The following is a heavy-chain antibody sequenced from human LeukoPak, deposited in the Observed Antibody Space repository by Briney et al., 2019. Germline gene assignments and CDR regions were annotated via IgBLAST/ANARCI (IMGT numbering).Heavy chain of an antibody. CDR3: ARDRPAYCGGDCYGAPGDY. V-gene: IGHV1-2*02. CDR2: INPNSGGT. Sequence: ASVTVSCKASGYTFTGYYMHWVRQAPGQGLEWMGWINPNSGGTNYAQKFQGRVTMTRDTSISTAYMELSRLRSDDTAVYYCARDRPAYCGGDCYGAPGDYWGQGTLVTVSS. CDR1: GYTFTGYY. D-gene: IGHD2-21*02. J-gene: IGHJ4*02.